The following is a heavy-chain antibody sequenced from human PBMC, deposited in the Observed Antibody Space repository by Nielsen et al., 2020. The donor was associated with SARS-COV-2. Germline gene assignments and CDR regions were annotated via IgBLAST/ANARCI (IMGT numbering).Heavy chain of an antibody. D-gene: IGHD3-22*01. V-gene: IGHV3-23*01. CDR2: ISGSGGST. J-gene: IGHJ4*02. Sequence: GVLKISCAASGFTFSSYAMSWVRQAPGKGLEWVSAISGSGGSTYYADSVKGRFTISRDNSKNTLYLQMNSLRAEDTAVYYCAKELYHSSGYPWEGYWGQGTLVTVSS. CDR3: AKELYHSSGYPWEGY. CDR1: GFTFSSYA.